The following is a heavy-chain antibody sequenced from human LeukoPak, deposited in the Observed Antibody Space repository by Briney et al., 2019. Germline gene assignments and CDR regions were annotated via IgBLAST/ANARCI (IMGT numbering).Heavy chain of an antibody. J-gene: IGHJ3*02. CDR2: ITSSSSHI. Sequence: PGGSLRLSCAASGLTFNIYSVNWVRQAPGRGLEWISFITSSSSHIYYADSVKGRFTISRDNAKNSLYLQMNSLRAEDTALYYCARGSPYGDYAFDIWGQGTMVTVSS. CDR3: ARGSPYGDYAFDI. CDR1: GLTFNIYS. V-gene: IGHV3-21*05. D-gene: IGHD4-17*01.